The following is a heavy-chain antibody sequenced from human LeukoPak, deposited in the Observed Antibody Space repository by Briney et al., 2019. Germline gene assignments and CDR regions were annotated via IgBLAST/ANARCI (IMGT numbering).Heavy chain of an antibody. D-gene: IGHD3/OR15-3a*01. Sequence: SSETLSLTCTVSGCSISSGSYYWSWIRQPAGKGLEWIGRIYTSGSTNYNPSLKSRVTISVDTSKNQFSLKLSSVTAADTAVYYCARESLDAFDIWGQGTMVTVSS. CDR2: IYTSGST. CDR1: GCSISSGSYY. J-gene: IGHJ3*02. V-gene: IGHV4-61*02. CDR3: ARESLDAFDI.